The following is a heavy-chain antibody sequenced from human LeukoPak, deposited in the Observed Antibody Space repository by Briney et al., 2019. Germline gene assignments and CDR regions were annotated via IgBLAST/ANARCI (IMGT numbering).Heavy chain of an antibody. CDR1: GGSISSYY. D-gene: IGHD4-17*01. CDR2: IYYSGST. Sequence: PSETLSLTCTVSGGSISSYYWSWIRQPPGKGLEWIGYIYYSGSTNYNPSLKSRVTISVDTSKNQFSLKLSSVTAADTAVYYCARALYGDYFFNWGQGTLVTVSS. CDR3: ARALYGDYFFN. V-gene: IGHV4-59*01. J-gene: IGHJ4*02.